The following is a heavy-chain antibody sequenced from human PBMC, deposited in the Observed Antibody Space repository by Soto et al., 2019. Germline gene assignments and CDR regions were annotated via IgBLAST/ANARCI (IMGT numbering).Heavy chain of an antibody. CDR2: IIPIFGTA. CDR1: GGTFSSYA. Sequence: GASVKVSCKASGGTFSSYAISWVRQAPGQGLEWMGGIIPIFGTANYAQKFQGRVTITADESTSTAYMELSSLRSEDTAVYYCARGGPGYSSSWYKRDYYYGMDVWGQGTTVTVSS. V-gene: IGHV1-69*13. CDR3: ARGGPGYSSSWYKRDYYYGMDV. D-gene: IGHD6-13*01. J-gene: IGHJ6*02.